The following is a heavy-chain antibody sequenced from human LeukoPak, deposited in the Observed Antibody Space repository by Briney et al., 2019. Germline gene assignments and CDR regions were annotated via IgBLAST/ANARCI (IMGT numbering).Heavy chain of an antibody. CDR2: ISSSSYI. D-gene: IGHD2-2*01. CDR3: AREGCSSTSCYYYYYYYMDV. CDR1: GFAFSSYS. J-gene: IGHJ6*03. Sequence: GGSLRLSCAASGFAFSSYSMNWVRQAPGKGLEWVSSISSSSYIYYADSVKGRFTISRDNAKNSLYLQMNSLRAEDAAVYYCAREGCSSTSCYYYYYYYMDVWGKGTTVTVSS. V-gene: IGHV3-21*01.